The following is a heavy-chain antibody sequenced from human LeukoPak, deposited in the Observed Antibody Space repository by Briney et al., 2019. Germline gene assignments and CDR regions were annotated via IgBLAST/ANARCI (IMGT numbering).Heavy chain of an antibody. CDR2: IYPDDSDT. V-gene: IGHV5-51*01. CDR3: ARNVGGYSSGWYEIDY. CDR1: GYSFTNYW. D-gene: IGHD6-19*01. Sequence: GESLKISCKGSGYSFTNYWIGWVRQMPGKGLEWMGIIYPDDSDTRYSPSFQGQVTISADKSISTAYLQWSSLKASDTAMYYCARNVGGYSSGWYEIDYWGQGTLVTVSS. J-gene: IGHJ4*02.